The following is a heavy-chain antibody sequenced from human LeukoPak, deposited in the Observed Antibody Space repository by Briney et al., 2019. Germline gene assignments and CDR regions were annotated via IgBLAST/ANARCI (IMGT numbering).Heavy chain of an antibody. Sequence: GESLKISCKGSGYTFTNYRIAWVRQMPGKGLQWMGFIYPGDSDTRYSPSFRGQVTISADKSISTAYLQWSSLKASDTAMYYCARTYCSGGSCYWFDPWGQGTLVTVSS. CDR2: IYPGDSDT. CDR3: ARTYCSGGSCYWFDP. D-gene: IGHD2-15*01. V-gene: IGHV5-51*01. J-gene: IGHJ5*02. CDR1: GYTFTNYR.